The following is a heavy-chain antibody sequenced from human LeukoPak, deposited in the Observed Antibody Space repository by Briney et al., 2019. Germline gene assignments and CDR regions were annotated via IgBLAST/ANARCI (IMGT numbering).Heavy chain of an antibody. J-gene: IGHJ4*02. Sequence: QSGGSLRLSCAASGFTFSGYWMSWVRQAPGKGLEWVANIKEDGSEKYYVDSVKGRFTISRDNAKNSLYLQMNSLRAEDTAVYYCARSKLAVAGNYFGYWGQGTLVTVSS. V-gene: IGHV3-7*01. CDR1: GFTFSGYW. CDR3: ARSKLAVAGNYFGY. D-gene: IGHD6-19*01. CDR2: IKEDGSEK.